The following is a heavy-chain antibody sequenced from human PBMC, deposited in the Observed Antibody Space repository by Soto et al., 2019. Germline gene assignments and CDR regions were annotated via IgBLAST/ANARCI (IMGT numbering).Heavy chain of an antibody. V-gene: IGHV3-7*03. Sequence: EVQLVESGGGLAQPGGSLRLSCAASGFTFSSYWMSWVRQAPGKGLEWVANIIRDGAETFYVDSVKGRFTISRDNSKNSLYLQMNNLRAEDTAVYYCAGGNDKTWDSDYWGQGPLVTISS. CDR2: IIRDGAET. CDR3: AGGNDKTWDSDY. CDR1: GFTFSSYW. J-gene: IGHJ4*02. D-gene: IGHD7-27*01.